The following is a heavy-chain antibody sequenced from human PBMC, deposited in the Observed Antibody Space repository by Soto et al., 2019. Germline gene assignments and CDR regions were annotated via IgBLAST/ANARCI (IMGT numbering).Heavy chain of an antibody. D-gene: IGHD5-12*01. Sequence: GGPLRLSCVGSGFFLRDFAIHWVPQAPGKGLEWVSVIWYDGSNTYQGESVKGRFTMSRDISKNTLYIQMDSLRPEDTAVYYCPIEMDGKWPDFDYWAHGHVLPVSS. CDR1: GFFLRDFA. J-gene: IGHJ4*01. CDR3: PIEMDGKWPDFDY. CDR2: IWYDGSNT. V-gene: IGHV3-33*08.